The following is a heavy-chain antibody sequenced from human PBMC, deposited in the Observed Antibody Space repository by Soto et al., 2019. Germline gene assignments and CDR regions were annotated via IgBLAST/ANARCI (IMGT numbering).Heavy chain of an antibody. CDR1: GYTFTGYY. D-gene: IGHD3-22*01. Sequence: ASVKVSCKXSGYTFTGYYMHWVRQAPGQGLEWMGWINPNSGGTNYAQKFQGRVTMTRDTSISTAYMELSRLRSDDTAVYYCARIANSYYDSCGYYLGWFDPWGQGTLVTVSS. CDR3: ARIANSYYDSCGYYLGWFDP. J-gene: IGHJ5*02. CDR2: INPNSGGT. V-gene: IGHV1-2*02.